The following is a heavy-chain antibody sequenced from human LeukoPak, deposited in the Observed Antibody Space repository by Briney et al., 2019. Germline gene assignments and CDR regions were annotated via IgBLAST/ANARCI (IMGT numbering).Heavy chain of an antibody. CDR2: IYYSGST. J-gene: IGHJ3*02. CDR3: ARDGEQLQAFDI. V-gene: IGHV4-59*01. Sequence: SETLFLTCTVSGGSISSYYWSWIRQPPGKGLEWIGYIYYSGSTNYNPSLKSRVTISVDTSKNQFSLKLSSVTAADTAVYYCARDGEQLQAFDIWGQGTMVTVSS. CDR1: GGSISSYY. D-gene: IGHD5-24*01.